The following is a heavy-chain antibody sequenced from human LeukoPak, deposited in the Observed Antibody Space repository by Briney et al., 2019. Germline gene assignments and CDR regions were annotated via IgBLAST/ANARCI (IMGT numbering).Heavy chain of an antibody. CDR3: ARDSALTMIVVVITVGAFDI. CDR2: INPNRGGT. D-gene: IGHD3-22*01. Sequence: ASVKVSCKASGYTFTGYYMHWVRQAPGQGPEWMGWINPNRGGTNYAQKFQGRVTMTRDTSISTAYMELSRLRSDDTAVYYCARDSALTMIVVVITVGAFDIWGQGTMVTVSS. J-gene: IGHJ3*02. CDR1: GYTFTGYY. V-gene: IGHV1-2*02.